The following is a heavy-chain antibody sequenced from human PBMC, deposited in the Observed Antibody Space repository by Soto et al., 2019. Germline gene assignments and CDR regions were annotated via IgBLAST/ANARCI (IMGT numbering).Heavy chain of an antibody. V-gene: IGHV4-30-4*01. CDR2: IYYSGST. CDR1: GGSISSDDYY. J-gene: IGHJ3*02. CDR3: ARDRGYYYDSSGHDAFDI. D-gene: IGHD3-22*01. Sequence: SETLSLTCTVSGGSISSDDYYWSWIRQPPGKGLEWIGYIYYSGSTYYNPSLKSRVTISVDTSKNQFSLKLSSVTAADTAVYYCARDRGYYYDSSGHDAFDIWGQGTMVTVSS.